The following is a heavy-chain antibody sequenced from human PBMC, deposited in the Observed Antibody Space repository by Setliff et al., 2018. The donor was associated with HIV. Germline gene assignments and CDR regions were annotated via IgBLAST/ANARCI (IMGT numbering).Heavy chain of an antibody. CDR2: IYYSGST. Sequence: SETLSLTCAVSGGSITSSLYYWTWIRQPPGKGLEWIGYIYYSGSTNYNPSLKSRVTISVDTSKNQFSLKLSSVTAADTAVYYCARHYGGNLDAFDIWGLGTMVTVSS. CDR1: GGSITSSLYY. V-gene: IGHV4-61*01. D-gene: IGHD4-17*01. CDR3: ARHYGGNLDAFDI. J-gene: IGHJ3*02.